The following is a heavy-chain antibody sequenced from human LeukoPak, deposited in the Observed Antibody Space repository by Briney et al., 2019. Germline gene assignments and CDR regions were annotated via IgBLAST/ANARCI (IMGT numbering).Heavy chain of an antibody. J-gene: IGHJ4*02. D-gene: IGHD3-16*01. CDR2: IYSGGST. V-gene: IGHV3-66*01. CDR1: GFTVSSNY. CDR3: AREVLGDYYFDY. Sequence: GGSLRLSCAASGFTVSSNYMSWVRQAPGKGLEWVSVIYSGGSTYCADSVKGRFTISRDNSKNTLYLQMNSLRAEDTAVYYCAREVLGDYYFDYWGQGTLVTVSS.